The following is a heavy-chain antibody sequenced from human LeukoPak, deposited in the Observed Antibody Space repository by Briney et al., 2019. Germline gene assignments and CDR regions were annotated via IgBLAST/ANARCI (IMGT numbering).Heavy chain of an antibody. CDR3: ARADYGYGD. D-gene: IGHD5-18*01. J-gene: IGHJ4*02. Sequence: PGGSLRLSCAASGFTFSSYAMSWVRQAPGKGLEWVSVIYPDGRTYYADSVKGRFTISRDNPKNTLYLQMNSLRVEDTAVYYCARADYGYGDWGQGTLVTVSS. V-gene: IGHV3-53*01. CDR2: IYPDGRT. CDR1: GFTFSSYA.